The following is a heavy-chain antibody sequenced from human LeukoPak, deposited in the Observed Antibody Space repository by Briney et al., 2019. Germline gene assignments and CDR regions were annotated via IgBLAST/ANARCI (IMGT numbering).Heavy chain of an antibody. Sequence: SQTLSLTCTVSGGSISSGSYYWSWIRQPPGKGLEWIGYIYYSGSTNYNPSLKSRVTISVDTSKNQFSLKLSSVTAADTAVYYCARVLPGGGDAFDIWGQGTMITVSS. CDR1: GGSISSGSYY. V-gene: IGHV4-61*01. CDR2: IYYSGST. D-gene: IGHD1-14*01. J-gene: IGHJ3*02. CDR3: ARVLPGGGDAFDI.